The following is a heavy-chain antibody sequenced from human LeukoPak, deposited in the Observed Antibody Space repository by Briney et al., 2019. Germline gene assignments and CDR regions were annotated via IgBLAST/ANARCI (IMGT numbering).Heavy chain of an antibody. J-gene: IGHJ6*04. CDR2: ISSSGGNT. CDR1: GFTFSSSV. Sequence: GGSLRLSCAASGFTFSSSVMSWVRQAPGKGLEWVSAISSSGGNTDNADTLKGRFTISRDNSKDTLYLQMNSLRVEDTAVYYCARRTSGAKDVWGKGTTVTVSP. V-gene: IGHV3-23*01. D-gene: IGHD3-16*01. CDR3: ARRTSGAKDV.